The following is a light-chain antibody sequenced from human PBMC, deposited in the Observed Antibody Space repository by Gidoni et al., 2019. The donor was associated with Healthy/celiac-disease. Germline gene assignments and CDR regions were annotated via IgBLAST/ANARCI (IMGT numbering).Light chain of an antibody. Sequence: DILMTQSPSSLSASVGDRVTITCQASQDISNYLNWYQQKPGKAPKLLIYDASKLETGGPSRFRGSGSGTEFTFTISSLQPEDIATYYCQQYDNLLTFGPGTKVDIK. CDR2: DAS. J-gene: IGKJ3*01. CDR3: QQYDNLLT. V-gene: IGKV1-33*01. CDR1: QDISNY.